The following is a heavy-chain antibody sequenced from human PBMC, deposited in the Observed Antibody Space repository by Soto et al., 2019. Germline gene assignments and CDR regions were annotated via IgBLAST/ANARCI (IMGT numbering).Heavy chain of an antibody. D-gene: IGHD6-13*01. Sequence: PGGSLRLSCAASGFTFSSYSMNWVRQAPGKGLEWVSSISSSSSYIYYADSVKGRFTISRDNAKNSLYLQMNSLRAEDTAVYYCARDPPSAAGLFDYWGQGTLVTVSS. CDR1: GFTFSSYS. CDR3: ARDPPSAAGLFDY. V-gene: IGHV3-21*01. CDR2: ISSSSSYI. J-gene: IGHJ4*02.